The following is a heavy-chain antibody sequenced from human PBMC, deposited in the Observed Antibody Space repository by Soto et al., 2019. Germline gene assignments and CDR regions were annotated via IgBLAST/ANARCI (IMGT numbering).Heavy chain of an antibody. D-gene: IGHD6-6*01. CDR1: GFTFSSYA. CDR3: AKTPEIAARPDNWFDP. J-gene: IGHJ5*02. Sequence: GGSLRLSCAASGFTFSSYAMSWVRQAPGKGLEWVSAISGSGGSTYYADSVKGRFTISRDNSKNMLYLQMNSLRAEDTAVYYCAKTPEIAARPDNWFDPWGQGTLVTVSS. V-gene: IGHV3-23*01. CDR2: ISGSGGST.